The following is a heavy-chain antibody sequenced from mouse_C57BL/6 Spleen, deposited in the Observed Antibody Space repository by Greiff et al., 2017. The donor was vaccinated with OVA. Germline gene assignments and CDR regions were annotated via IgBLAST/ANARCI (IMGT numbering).Heavy chain of an antibody. Sequence: EVQVEESGGGLVKPGGSLKLSCAASGFTFSSYAMSWVRQTPEKRLEWVATISDGGSYTHYPDHVKGRFTFSRDNAKNNLYLQMSHLKSEDTAMYYCARGSSGYPFDYWGQGTTLTVSS. CDR2: ISDGGSYT. D-gene: IGHD3-2*02. V-gene: IGHV5-4*01. J-gene: IGHJ2*01. CDR1: GFTFSSYA. CDR3: ARGSSGYPFDY.